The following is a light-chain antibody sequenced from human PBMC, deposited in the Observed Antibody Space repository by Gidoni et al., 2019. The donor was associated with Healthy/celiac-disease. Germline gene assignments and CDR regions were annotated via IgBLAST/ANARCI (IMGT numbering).Light chain of an antibody. J-gene: IGLJ2*01. V-gene: IGLV2-14*03. CDR3: SSYTSGSTPVV. CDR1: SSDVGAYNY. Sequence: QSALTQPASVSGSPGQSITISCTGSSSDVGAYNYVSWYQQHPGKAPKLVIYDVTNRPSGVSDRFFGSKSGNTASLTISGLQAEDEADYYCSSYTSGSTPVVFGGGTKLTVL. CDR2: DVT.